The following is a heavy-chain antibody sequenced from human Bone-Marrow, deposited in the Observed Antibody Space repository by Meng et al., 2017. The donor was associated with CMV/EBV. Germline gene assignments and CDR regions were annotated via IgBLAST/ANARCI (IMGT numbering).Heavy chain of an antibody. J-gene: IGHJ6*02. CDR1: GGSISSSNW. D-gene: IGHD1-26*01. V-gene: IGHV4-4*02. CDR3: ARDYWYRGSPHGMDA. CDR2: IYHSGST. Sequence: SETLSLSFAVSGGSISSSNWWSWVRQPPGKGLEWIGEIYHSGSTNYNPSLKSRVTISVDKSKNQFSLKLSSVTAADTAVYYCARDYWYRGSPHGMDAWGQGTTVTFSS.